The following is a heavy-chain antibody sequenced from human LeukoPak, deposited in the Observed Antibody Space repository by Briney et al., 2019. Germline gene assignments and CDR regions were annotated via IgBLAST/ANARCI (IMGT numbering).Heavy chain of an antibody. V-gene: IGHV1-69*13. J-gene: IGHJ1*01. D-gene: IGHD2-21*01. CDR1: GGTFSNYA. CDR2: IIPLFGTA. CDR3: ARDSSEFRSLIPH. Sequence: SVKVSCKASGGTFSNYAISWVRQAPGQGPEWMGGIIPLFGTANYAQKFQGRVTITADESTSTAYMELSSLRSEDTAVYYCARDSSEFRSLIPHWGQGTLVTVSS.